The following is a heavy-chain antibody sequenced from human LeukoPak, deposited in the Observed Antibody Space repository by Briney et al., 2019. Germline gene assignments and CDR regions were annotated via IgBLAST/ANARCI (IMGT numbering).Heavy chain of an antibody. CDR2: INPNSGGT. Sequence: ASVEVSCTASGYTFTGYYMHWVRPAPGQGLEWMGWINPNSGGTNYAQKFQGWVTMTRDTSISTAYMELSRLRSDDTAVYYCARSSPVTIFGVVQQPFDPWGQGTLVTVSS. J-gene: IGHJ5*02. CDR3: ARSSPVTIFGVVQQPFDP. D-gene: IGHD3-3*01. CDR1: GYTFTGYY. V-gene: IGHV1-2*04.